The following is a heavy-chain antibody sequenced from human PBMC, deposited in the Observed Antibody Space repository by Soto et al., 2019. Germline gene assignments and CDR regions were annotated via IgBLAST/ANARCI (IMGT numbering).Heavy chain of an antibody. Sequence: SGPTLVNPTQTLTLTCTFSGFSLSTSGMCVSWIRQPPGKALEWLALIDWDDDKYYSTSLRTRLTISKDTSKNQVVLTMTNMDPVDTATYYCARIVSDILTGDAFDIWAQGTMVNVSS. J-gene: IGHJ3*02. D-gene: IGHD3-9*01. CDR3: ARIVSDILTGDAFDI. V-gene: IGHV2-70*01. CDR1: GFSLSTSGMC. CDR2: IDWDDDK.